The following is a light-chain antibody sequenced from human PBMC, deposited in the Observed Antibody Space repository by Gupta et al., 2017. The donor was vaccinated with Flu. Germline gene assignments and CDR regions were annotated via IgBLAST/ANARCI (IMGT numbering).Light chain of an antibody. V-gene: IGLV3-19*01. Sequence: QTVRITCQGDSIRSYKASWYQQKPGQDPVLVFYGKDNRPSGIPDRFSVSRSGDTASLTITGARAEDEADYYCNCRDSSGSHPVVFGGGTKLTVL. CDR3: NCRDSSGSHPVV. CDR1: SIRSYK. J-gene: IGLJ2*01. CDR2: GKD.